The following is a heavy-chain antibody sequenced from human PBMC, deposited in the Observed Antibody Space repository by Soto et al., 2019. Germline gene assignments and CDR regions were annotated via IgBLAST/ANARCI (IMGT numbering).Heavy chain of an antibody. V-gene: IGHV4-39*01. J-gene: IGHJ6*03. CDR2: IYYSGST. CDR1: GGSISSSSYY. D-gene: IGHD3-16*01. CDR3: APRVTRYYYMDV. Sequence: SETLSLTCTVSGGSISSSSYYWGWIRQPPGKGLEWIGSIYYSGSTNYNPSLKSRVTISMDTSRKQFSLKLSSVTAADTAVYYCAPRVTRYYYMDVWGKGTPVTVSS.